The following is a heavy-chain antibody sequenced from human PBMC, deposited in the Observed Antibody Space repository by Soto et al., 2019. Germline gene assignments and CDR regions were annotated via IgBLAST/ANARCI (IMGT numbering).Heavy chain of an antibody. V-gene: IGHV4-61*01. Sequence: SETQSLTCTVSGGSVSSGSDYWSWIRQPPGKGLEWIGYIYYSGSTNYSPSLKSRVTISVDTSKNQFSLKLSSVTAADTAVYYCARSTYYYDSSGYYPDYWGQGTLVTVSS. D-gene: IGHD3-22*01. J-gene: IGHJ4*02. CDR2: IYYSGST. CDR3: ARSTYYYDSSGYYPDY. CDR1: GGSVSSGSDY.